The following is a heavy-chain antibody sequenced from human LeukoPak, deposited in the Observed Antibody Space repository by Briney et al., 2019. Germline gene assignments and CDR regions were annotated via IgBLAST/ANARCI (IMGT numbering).Heavy chain of an antibody. Sequence: PSETLSLTCAVYGGSFSGYYWSWIRQPPGKGLEWIGEINYSGSTNYNPSLKSRVTISVDTSKNQFSLKRSSVTAADTAVYYCSRSMVATGGYWFDPWGQGTLVIVSS. CDR2: INYSGST. CDR1: GGSFSGYY. D-gene: IGHD5-12*01. CDR3: SRSMVATGGYWFDP. V-gene: IGHV4-34*01. J-gene: IGHJ5*02.